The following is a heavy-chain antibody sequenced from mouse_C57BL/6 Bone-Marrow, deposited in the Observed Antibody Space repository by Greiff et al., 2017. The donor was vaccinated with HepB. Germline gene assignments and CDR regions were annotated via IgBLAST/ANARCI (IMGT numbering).Heavy chain of an antibody. V-gene: IGHV1-42*01. Sequence: VQLQQSGPELVKPGASVKISCKASGYSFTGYYMNWVKQSPEKSLEWIGEINPSTGGTTYNQKFKAKATLTVDKSSSTAYMQLKSLTSEDSAVYYCARREYYFDYWGQGTTLTVSS. CDR2: INPSTGGT. CDR1: GYSFTGYY. J-gene: IGHJ2*01. CDR3: ARREYYFDY.